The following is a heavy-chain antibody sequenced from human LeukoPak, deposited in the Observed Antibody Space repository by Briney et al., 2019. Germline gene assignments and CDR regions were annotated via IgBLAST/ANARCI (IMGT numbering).Heavy chain of an antibody. CDR1: GGSISSSY. CDR3: ARDRPPDYYDSSGFFPVFDY. J-gene: IGHJ4*02. V-gene: IGHV4-59*01. Sequence: SETLSLTCTVSGGSISSSYWSWIQQPPGKGLEWIGDVYYSGHPNYNPSLKRRVTISVDTSKNQFSLKLTSVSAADTAVYYCARDRPPDYYDSSGFFPVFDYWGQGTLVTVSS. CDR2: VYYSGHP. D-gene: IGHD3-22*01.